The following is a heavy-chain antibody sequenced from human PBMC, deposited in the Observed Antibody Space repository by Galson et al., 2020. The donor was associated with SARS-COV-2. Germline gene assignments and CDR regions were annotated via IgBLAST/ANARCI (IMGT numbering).Heavy chain of an antibody. V-gene: IGHV1-46*01. Sequence: ASVKVSCKASGYTFTSYYMHWVRQAPGQGLEWMGILNPSGGSTSYAQKFQGRVTMTRDTSTSTVYMELSSLRSEDTAVYYCARTRPGENISIFGVVIITAAFDYWGQGTLVTVSS. J-gene: IGHJ4*02. CDR3: ARTRPGENISIFGVVIITAAFDY. CDR2: LNPSGGST. D-gene: IGHD3-3*01. CDR1: GYTFTSYY.